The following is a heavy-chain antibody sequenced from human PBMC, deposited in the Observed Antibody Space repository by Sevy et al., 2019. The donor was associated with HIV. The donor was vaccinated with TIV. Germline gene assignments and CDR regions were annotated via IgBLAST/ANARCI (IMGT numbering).Heavy chain of an antibody. Sequence: GGSLRLSCAASGFTFSSYGMHWVRQAPGKGLEWVAVIWYDGSNNYYADSVKGRFTISRDNSKNTLYLQMNSLRAEDTAVYYCARVATVTTAEYFQHWGQGTLVTVSS. CDR1: GFTFSSYG. CDR2: IWYDGSNN. J-gene: IGHJ1*01. CDR3: ARVATVTTAEYFQH. D-gene: IGHD4-17*01. V-gene: IGHV3-33*01.